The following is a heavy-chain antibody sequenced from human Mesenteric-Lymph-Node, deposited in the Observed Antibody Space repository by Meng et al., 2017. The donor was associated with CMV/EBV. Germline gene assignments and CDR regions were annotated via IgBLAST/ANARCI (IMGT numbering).Heavy chain of an antibody. CDR3: ASKGGFDP. CDR2: ISSSGSSI. J-gene: IGHJ5*02. Sequence: GESLKISCEASGFTFSSYGMHWVRQAPGKGLEWVSYISSSGSSIYYADSVKGRFTISRDNAKNSLYLQMNSLRAEDTAVYYCASKGGFDPWGQGTLVTVSS. D-gene: IGHD3-16*01. CDR1: GFTFSSYG. V-gene: IGHV3-48*04.